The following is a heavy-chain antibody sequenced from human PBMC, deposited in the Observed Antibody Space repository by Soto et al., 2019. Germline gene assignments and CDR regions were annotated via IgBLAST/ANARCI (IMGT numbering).Heavy chain of an antibody. CDR3: ARDPSNYYDSGYYFDY. CDR1: GGSISSGFYY. CDR2: IYYSGST. Sequence: SETLSLTCTVSGGSISSGFYYWSWIRQPPGKGLEWIGYIYYSGSTYYNPSLKSRVTISVDTSKNQFSLKLSSVTAADTAVYYCARDPSNYYDSGYYFDYWGQGTLVTVSS. V-gene: IGHV4-30-4*01. J-gene: IGHJ4*02. D-gene: IGHD3-22*01.